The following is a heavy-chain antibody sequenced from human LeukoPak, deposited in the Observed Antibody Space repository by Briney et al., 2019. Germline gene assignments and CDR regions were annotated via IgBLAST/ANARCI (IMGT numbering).Heavy chain of an antibody. V-gene: IGHV3-48*03. CDR1: GFTFSSYE. CDR2: ISSSGSTI. CDR3: ARGPRDYYDSSGYYYY. D-gene: IGHD3-22*01. Sequence: PGGSLRLSCAASGFTFSSYEMNWGRQAPGKGLEWVSYISSSGSTIYYADSVKGRFTISRDNAKNSLYLQMNSLRAEDTAVYYCARGPRDYYDSSGYYYYWGQGTLVTVSS. J-gene: IGHJ4*02.